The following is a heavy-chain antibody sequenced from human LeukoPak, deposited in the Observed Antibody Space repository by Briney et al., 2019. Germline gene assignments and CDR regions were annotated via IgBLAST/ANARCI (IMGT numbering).Heavy chain of an antibody. D-gene: IGHD6-13*01. J-gene: IGHJ3*02. V-gene: IGHV3-49*04. CDR3: TRDRSYSSSPYGALDI. Sequence: GGSLRLSCTASGFTFGDYAMSWVRQAPGKGLEWVGFIRSKVYGGATQYAASVKGRFTISRDDSKSTAYLQMNSLKTEDTAVYTCTRDRSYSSSPYGALDIWGQGTMVTVSS. CDR1: GFTFGDYA. CDR2: IRSKVYGGAT.